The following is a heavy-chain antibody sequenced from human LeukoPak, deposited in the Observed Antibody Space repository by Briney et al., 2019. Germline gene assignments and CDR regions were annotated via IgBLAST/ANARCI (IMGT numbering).Heavy chain of an antibody. CDR1: GGFINSYY. CDR2: VYTSGIT. Sequence: PSETLSLTCTVSGGFINSYYWGWIRQPAGKGLEWIGRVYTSGITNYNPSLKSRITMPVDTSKNQFSLKLTSVTAADTAVYYCARHNGFDRGYYYYMDVWGKGTTVTVSS. D-gene: IGHD3-9*01. V-gene: IGHV4-4*07. CDR3: ARHNGFDRGYYYYMDV. J-gene: IGHJ6*03.